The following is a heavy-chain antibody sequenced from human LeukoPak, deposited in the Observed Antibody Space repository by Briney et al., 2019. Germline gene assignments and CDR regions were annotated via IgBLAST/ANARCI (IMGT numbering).Heavy chain of an antibody. V-gene: IGHV1-8*01. CDR1: GYTFTTYD. D-gene: IGHD3-10*01. CDR3: ARRIRGAPTDY. Sequence: ASVKVSCKASGYTFTTYDLNWVRQATGQGFEWMGWMNPNSGNAGYAQKFQGRVTMTRNTSISTAYMELSNLTSEDAAVYYCARRIRGAPTDYWGQGTLVTVSS. CDR2: MNPNSGNA. J-gene: IGHJ4*02.